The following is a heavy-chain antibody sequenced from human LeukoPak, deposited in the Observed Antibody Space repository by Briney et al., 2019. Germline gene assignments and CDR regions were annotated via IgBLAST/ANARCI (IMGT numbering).Heavy chain of an antibody. CDR3: ARDRGRYFDGPQTDY. J-gene: IGHJ4*02. Sequence: ASVKVSCKASGYTFTGYYMHWVRQAPGQGLEWMGWINPNSGGTNYAQKFQGRVTMTRDTSISTAYMELSRLRSDDTAVYYCARDRGRYFDGPQTDYWGQGILVTVSS. CDR2: INPNSGGT. D-gene: IGHD3-9*01. V-gene: IGHV1-2*02. CDR1: GYTFTGYY.